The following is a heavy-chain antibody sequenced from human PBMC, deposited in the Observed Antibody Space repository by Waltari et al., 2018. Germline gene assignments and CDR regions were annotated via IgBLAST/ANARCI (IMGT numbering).Heavy chain of an antibody. CDR2: VNQSGPT. Sequence: QLHLQQWGAGLLRPSETLSLTCAVDGGSFTGHYWGWLRQTPGKGLEGIGEVNQSGPTNYNPALTSRVTISDDTSKSQFFLTLICVTAADTAVYYGARGRGWEDLVAGDYYDGMDVWGQGTTVTVSS. D-gene: IGHD6-19*01. CDR3: ARGRGWEDLVAGDYYDGMDV. V-gene: IGHV4-34*01. J-gene: IGHJ6*02. CDR1: GGSFTGHY.